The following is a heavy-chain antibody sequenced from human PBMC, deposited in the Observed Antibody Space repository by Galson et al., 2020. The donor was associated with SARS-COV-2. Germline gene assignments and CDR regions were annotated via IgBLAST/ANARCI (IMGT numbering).Heavy chain of an antibody. CDR1: GYTFTSYG. Sequence: ASVKVSCKASGYTFTSYGISWVRQAPGHGLAWMGWISAYNGNTNYAQKLQGRVTMTTDTSTSTAYMELRSLRSDDTAVYYCARNPATPYYDFWSGYYRGYMDVWGKGTTVTVSS. CDR3: ARNPATPYYDFWSGYYRGYMDV. V-gene: IGHV1-18*01. CDR2: ISAYNGNT. D-gene: IGHD3-3*01. J-gene: IGHJ6*03.